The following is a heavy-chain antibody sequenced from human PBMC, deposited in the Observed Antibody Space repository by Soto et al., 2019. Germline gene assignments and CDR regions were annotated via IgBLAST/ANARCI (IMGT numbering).Heavy chain of an antibody. CDR1: GIVFTGYG. CDR3: ARDGGGGTAFFGYFDY. D-gene: IGHD3-3*01. CDR2: IRFDGSDI. V-gene: IGHV3-30*02. Sequence: RGSLRLSCAVPGIVFTGYGMHWVRQAPGKGLEWVAIIRFDGSDIHYADSVKGRFTISRDNSKNTLYLQMNSLRPEDTAVHYSARDGGGGTAFFGYFDYWGQGDLVYVSS. J-gene: IGHJ4*02.